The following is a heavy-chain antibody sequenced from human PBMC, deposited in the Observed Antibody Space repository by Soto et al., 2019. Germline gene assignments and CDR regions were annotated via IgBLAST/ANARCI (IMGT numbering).Heavy chain of an antibody. J-gene: IGHJ4*02. D-gene: IGHD3-10*01. CDR3: ARGGVPYYFFDY. V-gene: IGHV3-21*01. CDR2: ITSSSTYI. Sequence: PGGSLRFSCAASGFTFSSYTMNWVRQAPGKGLEWVSSITSSSTYIYYADSVKGRFTISRDNAKNSLYLQMNSLRAEDTAVYYCARGGVPYYFFDYWGQGTLVTVSS. CDR1: GFTFSSYT.